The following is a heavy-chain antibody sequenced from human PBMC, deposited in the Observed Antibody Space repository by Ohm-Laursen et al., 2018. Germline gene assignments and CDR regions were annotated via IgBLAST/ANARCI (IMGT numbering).Heavy chain of an antibody. V-gene: IGHV1-46*02. CDR3: ARGQPIDF. Sequence: ASVKVSCKASGYSFNSNHMQWLRQAPGQGLEWMGIIKSADDTRTYAQKFQGRVTMTKDTSTSTVYMELSSLRSEDTAMYYCARGQPIDFWGQGTLVTVSS. J-gene: IGHJ4*02. CDR1: GYSFNSNH. CDR2: IKSADDTR.